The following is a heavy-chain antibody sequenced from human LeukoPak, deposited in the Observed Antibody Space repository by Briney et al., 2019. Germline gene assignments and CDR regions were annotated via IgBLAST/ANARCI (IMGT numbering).Heavy chain of an antibody. J-gene: IGHJ4*02. Sequence: PGGSLRLSCAASGFTLSAYEMHWVRQAPGKGLVWVSRINSDGSRTGYADSVKGRFTISRDNAKNTLYLQMNSLRAEDTAIYYCATDLPREVTLDYWGQGILVTVSS. D-gene: IGHD2-21*02. CDR1: GFTLSAYE. V-gene: IGHV3-74*01. CDR2: INSDGSRT. CDR3: ATDLPREVTLDY.